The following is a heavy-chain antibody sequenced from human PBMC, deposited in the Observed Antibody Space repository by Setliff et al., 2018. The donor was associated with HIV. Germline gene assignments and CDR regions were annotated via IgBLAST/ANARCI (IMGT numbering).Heavy chain of an antibody. CDR3: ATLSGLGTYSSSWYVAY. CDR1: GGSIISSTYF. J-gene: IGHJ4*02. Sequence: SETLSLTCTVSGGSIISSTYFWGWIRQPPGKGLECIGNIYYSGSTSYNPSLKSRVTISVDTSKNQFSLRLSSVTAADTAVYYCATLSGLGTYSSSWYVAYWGLGTLVTVSS. D-gene: IGHD6-13*01. V-gene: IGHV4-39*01. CDR2: IYYSGST.